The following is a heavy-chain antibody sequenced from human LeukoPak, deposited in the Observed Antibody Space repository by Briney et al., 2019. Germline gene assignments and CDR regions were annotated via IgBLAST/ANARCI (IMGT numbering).Heavy chain of an antibody. V-gene: IGHV1-3*01. D-gene: IGHD3-10*01. CDR1: GYTFTSYA. CDR3: ARVSWFGEKNMDY. Sequence: GASVKVSCKASGYTFTSYAMHWVRQAPGQRLEWMGWFNAGNGNTKYSQKFQGRVTITRDTSASTAYMELSSLRSEDTAVYYCARVSWFGEKNMDYWGQGTLVTVSS. CDR2: FNAGNGNT. J-gene: IGHJ4*02.